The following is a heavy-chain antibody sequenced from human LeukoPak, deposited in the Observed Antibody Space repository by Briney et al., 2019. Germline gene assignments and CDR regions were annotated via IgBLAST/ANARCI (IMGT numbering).Heavy chain of an antibody. V-gene: IGHV3-7*01. CDR2: MKQDGSEK. CDR1: GINFRGYW. J-gene: IGHJ4*02. CDR3: ARVGLSGYSSSWYLDY. D-gene: IGHD6-13*01. Sequence: GGSLRLSCAVSGINFRGYWMAWVRQAPGKGLEWVANMKQDGSEKYYVDSVKGRFTISRDNAKNSLYLQMNSLRAEDTAVYYCARVGLSGYSSSWYLDYWGQGTLVTVSS.